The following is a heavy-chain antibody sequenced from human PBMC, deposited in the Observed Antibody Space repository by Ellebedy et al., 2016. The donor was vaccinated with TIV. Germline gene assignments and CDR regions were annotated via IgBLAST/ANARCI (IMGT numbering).Heavy chain of an antibody. J-gene: IGHJ4*02. CDR3: AKDIFPSSTGPFDT. V-gene: IGHV3-9*01. D-gene: IGHD1-1*01. CDR2: ISWNSGSI. CDR1: GFTFADYA. Sequence: SLKISCAASGFTFADYAMHWVRQTPGKGLEWVSGISWNSGSIGYADSVKGRFTIPRDNAKTALYLQMNSLRSDDSALYYCAKDIFPSSTGPFDTWGQGTLVTVSS.